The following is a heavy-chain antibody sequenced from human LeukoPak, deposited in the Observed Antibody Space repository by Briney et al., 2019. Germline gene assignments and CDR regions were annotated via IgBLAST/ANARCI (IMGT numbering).Heavy chain of an antibody. V-gene: IGHV1-2*02. D-gene: IGHD3-22*01. CDR2: INPHSGGT. CDR1: GYTFSAYY. Sequence: GASVKVSCKASGYTFSAYYIHWVRQAPGHGLEWMGWINPHSGGTIYAQNFQGRVTMTRDTSISTAYMELSSLRSDDTAVYYCVRQYYYDSSRFDSWGQGTLVTVSS. J-gene: IGHJ4*02. CDR3: VRQYYYDSSRFDS.